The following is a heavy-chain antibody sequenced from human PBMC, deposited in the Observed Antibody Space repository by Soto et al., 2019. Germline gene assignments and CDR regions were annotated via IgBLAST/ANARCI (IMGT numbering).Heavy chain of an antibody. CDR2: ISGGSRYI. CDR3: ARDGNGTGDY. D-gene: IGHD1-1*01. J-gene: IGHJ4*02. Sequence: EVQLVESGGGLVKPGGSLRLSCAAPGFSFSSYSMNWVRQAPGKGLEWVSSISGGSRYIYYQDSLKGRFTISRDNGKNSLYLQMNSLRAEDTAVYYCARDGNGTGDYWGQGTQVTVSS. V-gene: IGHV3-21*01. CDR1: GFSFSSYS.